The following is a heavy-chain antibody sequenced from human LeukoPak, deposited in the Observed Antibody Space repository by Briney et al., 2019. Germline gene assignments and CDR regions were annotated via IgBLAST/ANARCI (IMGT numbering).Heavy chain of an antibody. CDR3: ARAKTYCSSTSCYLYYFDY. V-gene: IGHV3-66*01. D-gene: IGHD2-2*01. CDR2: IYSGGST. CDR1: GFTVSSNY. Sequence: GGSLRLSCAASGFTVSSNYMSWVRQAPGKGLEWVSVIYSGGSTYYADSVKGRFTISRDNSKNTLYLQMNSLRAEDTAVYYCARAKTYCSSTSCYLYYFDYWGQGTLVTVSS. J-gene: IGHJ4*02.